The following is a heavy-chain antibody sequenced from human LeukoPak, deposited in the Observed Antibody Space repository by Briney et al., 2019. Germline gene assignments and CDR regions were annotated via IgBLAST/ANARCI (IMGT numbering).Heavy chain of an antibody. CDR1: GGSFSGYY. J-gene: IGHJ3*02. Sequence: SETLSLTCAVYGGSFSGYYWSWIRQPPGKGLEWIGEMNHSGSTNYHPSLKSRVTISVDKSKNQFSLKLSSGTAADTAVYYCARGKRYCSSTSCYRGAFDIWGQGTMVTVSS. CDR3: ARGKRYCSSTSCYRGAFDI. D-gene: IGHD2-2*01. CDR2: MNHSGST. V-gene: IGHV4-34*01.